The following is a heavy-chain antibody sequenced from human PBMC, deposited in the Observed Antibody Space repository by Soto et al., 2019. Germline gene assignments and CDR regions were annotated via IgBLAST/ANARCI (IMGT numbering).Heavy chain of an antibody. J-gene: IGHJ4*02. Sequence: QLNLKESGPTLVKPTQTLTLTCSFSGFSLTTAGVGVGWVRPSPGEALEWLALIYWDDDERYSPSLKTRLTITKDTSKNQVVLKMTNMAPVDTATYYCAHARNLITEDAQVGDFDYWGQGTLVTVSS. CDR3: AHARNLITEDAQVGDFDY. CDR1: GFSLTTAGVG. D-gene: IGHD3-10*01. CDR2: IYWDDDE. V-gene: IGHV2-5*02.